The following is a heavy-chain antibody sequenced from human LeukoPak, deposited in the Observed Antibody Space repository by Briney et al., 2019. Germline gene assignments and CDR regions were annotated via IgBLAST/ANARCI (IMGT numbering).Heavy chain of an antibody. Sequence: SETLSLTCTVSGGSISSYYWSWIRQPPGKGLEWIGYIHYSGSTNYNPSLKSRVTISVDTSKNQFSLKLSSVTAADTAVYYCARGPGLYVGNAGRYYYYYYMDVWGKGTTVTVSS. CDR2: IHYSGST. J-gene: IGHJ6*03. V-gene: IGHV4-59*01. CDR1: GGSISSYY. CDR3: ARGPGLYVGNAGRYYYYYYMDV. D-gene: IGHD4-23*01.